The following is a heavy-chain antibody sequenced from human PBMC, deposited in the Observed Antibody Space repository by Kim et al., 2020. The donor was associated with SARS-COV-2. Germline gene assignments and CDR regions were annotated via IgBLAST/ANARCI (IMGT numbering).Heavy chain of an antibody. CDR1: GGSISSYY. V-gene: IGHV4-59*01. J-gene: IGHJ4*02. D-gene: IGHD2-21*01. CDR3: ARSPRSGDLDY. CDR2: IYYSGST. Sequence: SETLSLTCTVPGGSISSYYWSWIRQPPGKGLEWIGHIYYSGSTNYNPSLKSRVTISVDTSKNQFSLKLSSVTAADTAVYYCARSPRSGDLDYWGQGTLVTVSS.